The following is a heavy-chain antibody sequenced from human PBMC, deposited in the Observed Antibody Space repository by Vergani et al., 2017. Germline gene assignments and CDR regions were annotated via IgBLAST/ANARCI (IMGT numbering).Heavy chain of an antibody. D-gene: IGHD6-13*01. J-gene: IGHJ4*02. V-gene: IGHV3-21*01. Sequence: EVQLVESGGGLVKPGGSLRLSCAASGFTFSSYSMNWVRQAPGKGLEWVSSISSSSSYIYYADSVKGRFTISRDNAKNSLYLQMNSLRAEDTAVYYCARAAARLKGIAAAGTTFPGDYWGQGTLVTVSS. CDR1: GFTFSSYS. CDR3: ARAAARLKGIAAAGTTFPGDY. CDR2: ISSSSSYI.